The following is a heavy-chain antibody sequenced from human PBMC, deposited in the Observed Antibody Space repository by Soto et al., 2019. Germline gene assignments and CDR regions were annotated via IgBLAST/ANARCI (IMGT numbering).Heavy chain of an antibody. CDR2: ISYSGSS. Sequence: PSETLSLTCNVSGDYINNGGYYWNWIRQHPGKGLEWIGHISYSGSSFYNPSLKSRVTMSLDTSKNHFSLNLSSVTAADTAVYYCARNLYYYGSGSYYPFNWIDSWGQGIPVTVSS. D-gene: IGHD3-10*01. V-gene: IGHV4-31*03. J-gene: IGHJ5*01. CDR3: ARNLYYYGSGSYYPFNWIDS. CDR1: GDYINNGGYY.